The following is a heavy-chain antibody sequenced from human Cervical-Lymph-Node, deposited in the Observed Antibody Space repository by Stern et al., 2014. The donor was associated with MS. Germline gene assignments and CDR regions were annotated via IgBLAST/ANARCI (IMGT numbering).Heavy chain of an antibody. D-gene: IGHD6-19*01. V-gene: IGHV1-2*06. CDR3: ATPYSSGWSPDH. CDR2: INPNSRDT. Sequence: QVQLGQSGAEVKPGASVKVSCKTSGYTFTDFYIHWVRQAPGQGLEWMGRINPNSRDTKFAQRFQGRVTMTRDTSISTAYMELSRLRSDDTAVYYCATPYSSGWSPDHWGQGTLVTVSS. CDR1: GYTFTDFY. J-gene: IGHJ5*02.